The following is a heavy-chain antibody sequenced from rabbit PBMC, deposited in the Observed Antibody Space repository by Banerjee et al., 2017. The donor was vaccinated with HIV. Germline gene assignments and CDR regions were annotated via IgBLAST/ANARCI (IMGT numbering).Heavy chain of an antibody. CDR1: GGSFSSSYW. D-gene: IGHD1-1*01. Sequence: QEQLEESGGDLVKPEGSLTLTCTASGGSFSSSYWICWVRQAPGKGLEWIACIYAGSNGNTYYASWAKGRFTISKTSSTTVTLQMTSLTAVDTATYFCARSPINSGYYLNLWGQGTLVT. J-gene: IGHJ4*01. V-gene: IGHV1S45*01. CDR2: IYAGSNGNT. CDR3: ARSPINSGYYLNL.